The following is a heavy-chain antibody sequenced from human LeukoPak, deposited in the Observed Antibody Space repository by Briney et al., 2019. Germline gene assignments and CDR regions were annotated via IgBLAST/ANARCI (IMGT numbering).Heavy chain of an antibody. CDR3: AKESYGGERGFDS. D-gene: IGHD4-23*01. V-gene: IGHV3-23*01. CDR2: ISGGSDGT. Sequence: GGSLRLSCAASGFTFSSYFMSWVRQVPGKGLEWVAAISGGSDGTHYPDSVKGRFTISRDNSKNTLYLQMNSLRVEDTAVYHCAKESYGGERGFDSWGQGTLVTVSS. CDR1: GFTFSSYF. J-gene: IGHJ4*02.